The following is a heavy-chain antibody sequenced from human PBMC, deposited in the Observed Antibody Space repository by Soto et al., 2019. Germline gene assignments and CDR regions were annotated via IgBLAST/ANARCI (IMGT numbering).Heavy chain of an antibody. Sequence: SETLSLTCTVSGGSISSSSYYWGWIRQPPGKGLEWIGSIYYSGSTYYNPSLKSRVTISVDTSKNQFSLKLSSVTAADTAVYYCARAIYYDILTGYSPPTLYWGQGTLVTVSS. CDR3: ARAIYYDILTGYSPPTLY. V-gene: IGHV4-39*01. CDR2: IYYSGST. J-gene: IGHJ4*02. CDR1: GGSISSSSYY. D-gene: IGHD3-9*01.